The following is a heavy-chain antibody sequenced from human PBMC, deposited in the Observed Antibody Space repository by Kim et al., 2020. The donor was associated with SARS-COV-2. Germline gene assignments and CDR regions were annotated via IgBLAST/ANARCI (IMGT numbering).Heavy chain of an antibody. Sequence: SVKVSCKASGGTFSSYAISWVRQAPGQGLEWMGGIIPIFGTANYAQKFQGRVTITADESTSTAYMELSSLRSEDTAVYYCARAYYYDSSGSIPHYFDYWGQGTLVTVSS. CDR2: IIPIFGTA. J-gene: IGHJ4*02. D-gene: IGHD3-22*01. CDR1: GGTFSSYA. V-gene: IGHV1-69*13. CDR3: ARAYYYDSSGSIPHYFDY.